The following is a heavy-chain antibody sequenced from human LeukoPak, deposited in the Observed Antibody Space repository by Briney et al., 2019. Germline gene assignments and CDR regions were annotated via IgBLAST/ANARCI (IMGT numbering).Heavy chain of an antibody. D-gene: IGHD1-26*01. CDR3: VKDSPPRYSGSPPAY. CDR1: GFTFSSYW. J-gene: IGHJ4*02. CDR2: INKDGGEK. V-gene: IGHV3-7*03. Sequence: GGSLRLSCAASGFTFSSYWMSWVRQAPGKGLEWVANINKDGGEKYYVDSVKGRFTISRDNAKNSLYPQMNSLRADDTAVYYCVKDSPPRYSGSPPAYWGQGTLVTVSS.